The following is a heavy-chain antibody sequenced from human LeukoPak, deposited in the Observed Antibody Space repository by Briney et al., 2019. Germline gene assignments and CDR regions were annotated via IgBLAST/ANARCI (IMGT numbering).Heavy chain of an antibody. D-gene: IGHD2-21*01. CDR1: GFTFSSYA. J-gene: IGHJ4*02. CDR3: ARDGCGGGTCLDY. Sequence: GGSLRLSCVVSGFTFSSYAMYWVRQVPGKGLEWVGVISFDGSNKYYADSVKGRFTMSRDNSKKTLYLQMDGLTHEDTAVYFCARDGCGGGTCLDYWGQGSLVTVSS. CDR2: ISFDGSNK. V-gene: IGHV3-30*04.